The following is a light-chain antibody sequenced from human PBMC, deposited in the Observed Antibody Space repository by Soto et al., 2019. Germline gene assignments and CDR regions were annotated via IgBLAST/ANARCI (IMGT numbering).Light chain of an antibody. CDR3: QHYNSYSEA. V-gene: IGKV3-11*01. Sequence: LMLTQSPATLSLSHGKTTPLSCRASQFLSSYLAWYQQIPGQPPRPLIHDTSNRVTGIPARFSGSRSGTDFTLTISSLQPDDFATYFCQHYNSYSEAFGQGTKVDIK. J-gene: IGKJ1*01. CDR1: QFLSSY. CDR2: DTS.